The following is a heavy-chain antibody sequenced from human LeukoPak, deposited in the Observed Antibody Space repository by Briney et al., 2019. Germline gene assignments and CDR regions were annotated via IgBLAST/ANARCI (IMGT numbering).Heavy chain of an antibody. Sequence: SETLSLTCTVSGGSISSGDYYWSWIRQPPGKGLEWIGYIYYSGSTYYNPSLKSRVTISVDTSKNQFSLKLSSVTAADTAVYYCARQGGYDYFDYWGQGTLVTVSS. CDR1: GGSISSGDYY. V-gene: IGHV4-30-4*01. CDR3: ARQGGYDYFDY. J-gene: IGHJ4*02. D-gene: IGHD5-12*01. CDR2: IYYSGST.